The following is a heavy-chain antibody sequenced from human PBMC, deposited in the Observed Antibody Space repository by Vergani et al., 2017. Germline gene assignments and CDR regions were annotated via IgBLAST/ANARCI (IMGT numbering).Heavy chain of an antibody. D-gene: IGHD7-27*01. Sequence: QVQLQESGPGLVKPSQTLSLTCTVSGGSISSCSYYWSWIRQPAGKGLEWIGRTYTSGSTNYNPSLKSRVTISVDTSKNQFSLKLSSVTAADTAVYYCARAGTGGDFDDAFDIWGQGTMVTVSS. J-gene: IGHJ3*02. CDR1: GGSISSCSYY. CDR3: ARAGTGGDFDDAFDI. CDR2: TYTSGST. V-gene: IGHV4-61*02.